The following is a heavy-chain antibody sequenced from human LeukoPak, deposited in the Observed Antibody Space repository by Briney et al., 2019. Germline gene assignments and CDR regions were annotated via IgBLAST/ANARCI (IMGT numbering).Heavy chain of an antibody. CDR3: TRASCSGGSCYLLGVFDY. J-gene: IGHJ4*02. V-gene: IGHV3-49*04. Sequence: PGGSLRLSCTASGFTFGDYAMSWVRQAPGKGLEWVGFIRSKAYGGTTEYAASVKGRFTISRDDSKSIAYLQMNSLKTEDTAVYYCTRASCSGGSCYLLGVFDYWGQGTLVTVSS. CDR1: GFTFGDYA. D-gene: IGHD2-15*01. CDR2: IRSKAYGGTT.